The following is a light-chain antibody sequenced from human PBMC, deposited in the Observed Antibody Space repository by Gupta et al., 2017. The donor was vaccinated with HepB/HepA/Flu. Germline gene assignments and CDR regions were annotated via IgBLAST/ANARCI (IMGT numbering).Light chain of an antibody. V-gene: IGKV1-39*01. CDR3: HQIVSTPPWT. Sequence: DIQMTQSPSSLPALLVHRVTITCRTSQSSSNYVNCYKHKPGRAPNLLIYAASVWQRGVTSRFSGSGSGTEFTLTINIRQLEDFATYYCHQIVSTPPWTFGQGTKLEIK. J-gene: IGKJ1*01. CDR1: QSSSNY. CDR2: AAS.